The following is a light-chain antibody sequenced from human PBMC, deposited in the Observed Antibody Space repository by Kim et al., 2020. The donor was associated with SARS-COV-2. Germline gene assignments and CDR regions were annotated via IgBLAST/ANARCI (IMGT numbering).Light chain of an antibody. V-gene: IGKV1-33*01. CDR3: QQYDNLFT. CDR1: QDISKY. J-gene: IGKJ3*01. Sequence: DIQMTQSSSSLSASVGDRVTITCQASQDISKYLNWFQQKPGKAPKLLIYDASNLETGVPSRFSGSGSGTDFTFTISSLQPEDIATYYCQQYDNLFTFGPGTKVDIK. CDR2: DAS.